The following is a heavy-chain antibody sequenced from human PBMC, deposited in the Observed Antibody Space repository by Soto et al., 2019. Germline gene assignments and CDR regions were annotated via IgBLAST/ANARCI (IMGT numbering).Heavy chain of an antibody. J-gene: IGHJ4*02. CDR1: GFTFRSHR. D-gene: IGHD4-17*01. Sequence: GGALRLSWAASGFTFRSHRIHWVRQAPGKGLEWVSRIDTDGGGTSYADSVKGRFTISTDNAENTVYLQMNGLRVEDTAVYYCATVFDVWGQGP. CDR3: ATVFDV. V-gene: IGHV3-74*01. CDR2: IDTDGGGT.